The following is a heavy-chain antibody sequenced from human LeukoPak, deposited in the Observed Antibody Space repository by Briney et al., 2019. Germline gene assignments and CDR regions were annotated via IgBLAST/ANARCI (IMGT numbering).Heavy chain of an antibody. CDR2: IKQDGSEK. V-gene: IGHV3-7*01. D-gene: IGHD3-9*01. J-gene: IGHJ4*02. CDR3: ARPVLRYFDWLFISYYFDY. CDR1: GFTFSSYW. Sequence: PGGSLRLSCAASGFTFSSYWMSWVRQAPGKGLEWVANIKQDGSEKYYVDSVKGRFTISRDNAKNSLYLQVNSLRAEDTAVYYCARPVLRYFDWLFISYYFDYWGQGTLVTVSS.